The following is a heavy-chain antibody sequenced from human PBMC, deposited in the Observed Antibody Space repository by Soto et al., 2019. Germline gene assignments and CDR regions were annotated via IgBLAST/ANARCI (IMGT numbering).Heavy chain of an antibody. CDR1: GFTFSSYW. CDR3: ARDLSDGSGSSPVDY. Sequence: GGSLRLSCAASGFTFSSYWMHWVRQAPGKGLVWVSRINNDGSSTNYADSVKGRFTISRDNSKNTLYLQMNSLRAEDTAVYYCARDLSDGSGSSPVDYWGQGTLVTVSS. D-gene: IGHD3-10*01. V-gene: IGHV3-74*01. CDR2: INNDGSST. J-gene: IGHJ4*02.